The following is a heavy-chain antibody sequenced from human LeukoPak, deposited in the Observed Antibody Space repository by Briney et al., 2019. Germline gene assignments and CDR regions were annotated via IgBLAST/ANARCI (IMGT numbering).Heavy chain of an antibody. CDR3: ARQKGHIVAGWYFDL. CDR2: IKQDGSEK. Sequence: GGSLRLSCAAPGFTFSCYWMSWVRQAPGKGLELVANIKQDGSEKYYVDSVKGRFTISRDSAKNSLYLQMNSLRAEDTAVYYCARQKGHIVAGWYFDLWGRGTLVTVSS. J-gene: IGHJ2*01. CDR1: GFTFSCYW. D-gene: IGHD2-21*01. V-gene: IGHV3-7*01.